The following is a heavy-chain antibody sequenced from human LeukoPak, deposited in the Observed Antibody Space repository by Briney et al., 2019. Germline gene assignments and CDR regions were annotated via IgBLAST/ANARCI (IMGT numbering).Heavy chain of an antibody. CDR1: GGSISSYY. Sequence: SETLSLTCTVSGGSISSYYWSWIRQPPGKGLEWIGYIYYSGSTNYNPSLKSRVTISVDTSKNQFSLKLSSVTAADTAVYYCARASVGATLNFDYWGQGTLVTVSS. D-gene: IGHD1-26*01. V-gene: IGHV4-59*08. CDR3: ARASVGATLNFDY. CDR2: IYYSGST. J-gene: IGHJ4*02.